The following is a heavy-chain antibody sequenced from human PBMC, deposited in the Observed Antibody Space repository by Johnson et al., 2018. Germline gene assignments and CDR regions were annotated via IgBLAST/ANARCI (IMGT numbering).Heavy chain of an antibody. CDR2: ISYDGSNK. CDR3: AKLATVTTSDAFDI. CDR1: GFTFSSYG. Sequence: QVQLVESGGGVVQPGRSLRLSCAASGFTFSSYGMHWVRQAPGKGLEWVAVISYDGSNKYYADSVKGRFTISRDNSKNTLYLQMNSLRAEDTAVYYCAKLATVTTSDAFDIWGQGTMVTVSS. V-gene: IGHV3-30*18. D-gene: IGHD4-17*01. J-gene: IGHJ3*02.